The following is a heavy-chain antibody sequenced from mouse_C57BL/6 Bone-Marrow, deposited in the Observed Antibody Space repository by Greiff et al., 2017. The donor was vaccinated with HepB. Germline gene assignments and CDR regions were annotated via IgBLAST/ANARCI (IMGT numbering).Heavy chain of an antibody. J-gene: IGHJ2*01. CDR1: GYTFTNYW. Sequence: QVQLQQSGAELVRPGTSVKMSCKASGYTFTNYWIGWAKQRPGHGLEWIGDIYPGGGYTNYNEKFKGKATLTADKSSSTAYMQFSSLTSEDSAIYYCARGAYEYARLYSFDYWGQGTTLTVSS. V-gene: IGHV1-63*01. CDR2: IYPGGGYT. D-gene: IGHD2-4*01. CDR3: ARGAYEYARLYSFDY.